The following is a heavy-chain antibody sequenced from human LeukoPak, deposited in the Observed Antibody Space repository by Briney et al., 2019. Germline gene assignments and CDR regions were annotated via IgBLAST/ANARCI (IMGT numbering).Heavy chain of an antibody. D-gene: IGHD3-3*01. J-gene: IGHJ4*02. CDR3: AREAYDFWSGYYLNY. CDR2: IYYSGST. CDR1: GGSISSYY. Sequence: PSETLSLTCTVSGGSISSYYWSWIRQPPGKGLEWIGYIYYSGSTNYNPSLKSRVTISVDTSKNQFSLKLSSVTAADTAVYYCAREAYDFWSGYYLNYWGQGTLVTVSS. V-gene: IGHV4-59*12.